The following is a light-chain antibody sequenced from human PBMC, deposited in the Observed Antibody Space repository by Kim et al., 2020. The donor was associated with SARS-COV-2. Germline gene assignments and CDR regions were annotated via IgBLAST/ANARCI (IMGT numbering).Light chain of an antibody. CDR3: QQYET. CDR1: QKISTW. V-gene: IGKV1-5*03. Sequence: STLSATVGERVNSACRASQKISTWLAWYQQKPGKAPKLLIYKASSLQSGVPSRFSGSGSGPEFTLTISSPQPDDFATYYCQQYETFGGGTKVDIK. J-gene: IGKJ4*01. CDR2: KAS.